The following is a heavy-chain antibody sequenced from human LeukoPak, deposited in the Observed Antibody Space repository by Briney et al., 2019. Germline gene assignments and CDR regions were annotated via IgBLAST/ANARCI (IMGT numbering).Heavy chain of an antibody. V-gene: IGHV3-23*01. CDR2: ISGSGGST. CDR1: GFTFSSYG. CDR3: AKDAHNYYYYYMDV. Sequence: PGGSLRLSCAASGFTFSSYGMSWVRQAPGKGLEWVSAISGSGGSTYYADSVKGRFTISRDNSKNVLYLQMNSLRAEDTAVYYCAKDAHNYYYYYMDVWGKGTTVTISS. J-gene: IGHJ6*03.